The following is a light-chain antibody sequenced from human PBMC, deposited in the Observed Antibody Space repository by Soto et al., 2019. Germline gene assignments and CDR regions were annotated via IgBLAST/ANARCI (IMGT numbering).Light chain of an antibody. V-gene: IGLV2-14*01. CDR3: RSYTSSSVV. Sequence: QSALTHPASVSGSPGQSITISCTGTSSDVGGYNYVSWYQQHPGKAPKLMIYDVSNRPSGVSNRFSGSKSGNTASLTISGLQAEDEADYYCRSYTSSSVVFGTGTKAPS. J-gene: IGLJ1*01. CDR1: SSDVGGYNY. CDR2: DVS.